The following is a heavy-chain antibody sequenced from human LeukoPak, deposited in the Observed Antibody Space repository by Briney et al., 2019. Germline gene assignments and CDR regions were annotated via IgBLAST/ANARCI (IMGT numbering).Heavy chain of an antibody. J-gene: IGHJ4*02. Sequence: GGSLRLSCAASGFTFSSYAMSWVRQAPGKGLEWVSAISGSGGSTYYADSVKGRFTISRDNSKNTLYLQMNSLRAEDTAVYDCAKPTGYSSGWYNYWGQGTLVTVSS. CDR2: ISGSGGST. D-gene: IGHD6-19*01. CDR1: GFTFSSYA. CDR3: AKPTGYSSGWYNY. V-gene: IGHV3-23*01.